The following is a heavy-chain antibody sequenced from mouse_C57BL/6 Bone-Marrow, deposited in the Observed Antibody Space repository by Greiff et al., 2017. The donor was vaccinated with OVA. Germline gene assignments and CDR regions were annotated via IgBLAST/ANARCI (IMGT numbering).Heavy chain of an antibody. CDR2: IRNKANGYTT. CDR3: ASLYDGYYAGWFAY. V-gene: IGHV7-3*01. CDR1: GFTFTDYY. Sequence: EVMLVESGGGLVQPGGSLSLSCAASGFTFTDYYMSWVRQPPGKALEWLGFIRNKANGYTTEYSASVKGRFTISSDNSQSILYLQMNALRAEDSATYYCASLYDGYYAGWFAYWGQGTLVTVSA. J-gene: IGHJ3*01. D-gene: IGHD2-3*01.